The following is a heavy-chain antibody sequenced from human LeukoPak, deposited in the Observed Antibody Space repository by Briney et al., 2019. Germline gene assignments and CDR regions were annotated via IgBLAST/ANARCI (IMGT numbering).Heavy chain of an antibody. J-gene: IGHJ1*01. D-gene: IGHD3-22*01. CDR2: INPSGGST. V-gene: IGHV1-46*01. Sequence: ASVKVSCKASGYTFTSYYMHWVRQAPGQGLEWMGIINPSGGSTSYAQKFQGRVTMTRDLSTSTVYMELSSLRSEDTAVYYCARVLMDYDSSGYQRYFQHWGQGTLVTVSS. CDR3: ARVLMDYDSSGYQRYFQH. CDR1: GYTFTSYY.